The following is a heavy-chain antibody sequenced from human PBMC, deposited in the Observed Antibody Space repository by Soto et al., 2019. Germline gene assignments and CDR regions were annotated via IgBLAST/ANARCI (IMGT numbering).Heavy chain of an antibody. CDR1: GGTFSSYT. V-gene: IGHV1-69*02. J-gene: IGHJ4*02. D-gene: IGHD2-2*01. CDR2: IIPILGIA. Sequence: ASVKVSCKASGGTFSSYTISWVRQAPGQGLEWMGRIIPILGIANYAQKFQGRVTITADKSTSTAYMELSSLRSEDTAVYYCARALGDIVVVPAANHPLAYRGQGTLVTVSS. CDR3: ARALGDIVVVPAANHPLAY.